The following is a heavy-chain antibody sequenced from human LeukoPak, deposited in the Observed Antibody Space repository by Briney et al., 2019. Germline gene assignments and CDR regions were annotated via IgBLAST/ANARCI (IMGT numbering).Heavy chain of an antibody. CDR3: AKDRRMMSAYYGMDV. CDR2: ISYDGGNQ. V-gene: IGHV3-30*18. Sequence: GRSLRLSCEASGFTFFNYGVHWVRQAPGKGLEWVSLISYDGGNQKYADSVKDRFTIYRDNSKITVYLQLNSLRAEDTAVYYCAKDRRMMSAYYGMDVWGQGTTVSLL. J-gene: IGHJ6*02. D-gene: IGHD3-16*01. CDR1: GFTFFNYG.